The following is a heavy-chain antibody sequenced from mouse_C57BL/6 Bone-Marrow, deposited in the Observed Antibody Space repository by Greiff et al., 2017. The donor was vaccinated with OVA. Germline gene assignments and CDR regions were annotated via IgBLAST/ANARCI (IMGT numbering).Heavy chain of an antibody. D-gene: IGHD2-5*01. V-gene: IGHV1-7*01. CDR1: GYTFTSYW. CDR3: ARGDSNYPFAY. J-gene: IGHJ3*01. CDR2: INPSSGYT. Sequence: QVQLQQPGAELVRPGTSVKLSCKASGYTFTSYWMHWVKQRPGQGLEWIGYINPSSGYTKYNQKFKDKATLTADKSSSTAYMQLSSLTYEDSAVYYCARGDSNYPFAYWGQGTLVTVSA.